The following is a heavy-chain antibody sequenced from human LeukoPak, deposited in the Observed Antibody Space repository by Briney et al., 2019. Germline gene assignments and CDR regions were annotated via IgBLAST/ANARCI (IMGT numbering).Heavy chain of an antibody. Sequence: SGGSLRLSCGASGFSFSSYWMNWVRQAPGKGLVWVSRVNNDGSSTSYADSVKGRFTISRDNTKNTLYLQMNSLRAEDTAVCYCARDLNDLLQNYRSTWYPADYWGQGTLVTVSS. D-gene: IGHD6-13*01. CDR2: VNNDGSST. V-gene: IGHV3-74*01. CDR3: ARDLNDLLQNYRSTWYPADY. CDR1: GFSFSSYW. J-gene: IGHJ4*02.